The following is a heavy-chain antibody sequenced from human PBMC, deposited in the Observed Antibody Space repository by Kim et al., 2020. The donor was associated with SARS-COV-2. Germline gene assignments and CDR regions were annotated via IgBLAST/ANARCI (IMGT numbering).Heavy chain of an antibody. CDR2: VNHSGST. CDR3: ARGKPPGRVWLDSNNWFDP. V-gene: IGHV4-34*01. D-gene: IGHD3-22*01. J-gene: IGHJ5*02. Sequence: SETLSLTCAVYGGSFSGYYWSWIRQSPGKGLEWIGEVNHSGSTKYNSSLKSRVTISVDTSKNQFSLKLSSVTAADTAVYYCARGKPPGRVWLDSNNWFDPWGQGTLVTVSS. CDR1: GGSFSGYY.